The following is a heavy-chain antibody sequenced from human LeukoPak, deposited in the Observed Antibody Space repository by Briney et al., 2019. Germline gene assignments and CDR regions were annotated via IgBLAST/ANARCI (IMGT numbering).Heavy chain of an antibody. V-gene: IGHV2-5*02. Sequence: SGPTLAQPTQTLTLTCTPSGFSLSTYGEGVGWIRQPPGKALEWLALIYWDDDKFYSPSLKSRLTITKDTSKNQVVLTMTNMDPVDTGTYYCAHRPGYAGGRPSANFDYWGQGTLVTVSS. D-gene: IGHD2-2*01. J-gene: IGHJ4*02. CDR1: GFSLSTYGEG. CDR3: AHRPGYAGGRPSANFDY. CDR2: IYWDDDK.